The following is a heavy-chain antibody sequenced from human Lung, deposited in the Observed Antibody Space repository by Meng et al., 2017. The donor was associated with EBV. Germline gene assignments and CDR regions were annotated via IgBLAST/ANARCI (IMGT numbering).Heavy chain of an antibody. CDR3: ARGWSPFY. D-gene: IGHD3-3*01. CDR2: INSDGSNI. Sequence: EVQLVESGGGLVQPGGSLRLSCAAPGFSFSTSWMNWVRQAPGKGLGWVSRINSDGSNIKYADSVKGRFTISRDNAKNTLYLQMNSLRAEDTAVYYCARGWSPFYWGQGTLVTVAS. J-gene: IGHJ4*02. CDR1: GFSFSTSW. V-gene: IGHV3-74*03.